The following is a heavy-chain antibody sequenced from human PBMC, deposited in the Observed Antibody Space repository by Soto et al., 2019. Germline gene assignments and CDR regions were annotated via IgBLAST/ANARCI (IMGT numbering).Heavy chain of an antibody. D-gene: IGHD2-2*01. CDR1: GYTLTELS. J-gene: IGHJ6*02. Sequence: ASVKVSCKGSGYTLTELSMHWVRQAPGKGLEWMGGFDPEDGETIYAQKFQGRVTMTEDTSTDTAYMELSSLRSEDTAVYYCATASAPYIVVVPAAIGMDVWGQGTTVTVSS. CDR3: ATASAPYIVVVPAAIGMDV. V-gene: IGHV1-24*01. CDR2: FDPEDGET.